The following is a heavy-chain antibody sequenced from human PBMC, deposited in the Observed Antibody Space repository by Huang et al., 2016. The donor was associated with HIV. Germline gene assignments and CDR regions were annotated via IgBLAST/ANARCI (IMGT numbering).Heavy chain of an antibody. CDR2: ISYDGRSG. D-gene: IGHD2-15*01. V-gene: IGHV3-30*18. J-gene: IGHJ5*02. CDR3: AKESRWFSDFDQ. Sequence: QVQLVESGGGVVQPGTSLRLSCAASGFIFSNFGMHWVRQAAGKGLEWVAIISYDGRSGRYADSVKGRFTISRDNDKNTLSLEMNRLRHDDTAVYYCAKESRWFSDFDQWGQGTLVTVSS. CDR1: GFIFSNFG.